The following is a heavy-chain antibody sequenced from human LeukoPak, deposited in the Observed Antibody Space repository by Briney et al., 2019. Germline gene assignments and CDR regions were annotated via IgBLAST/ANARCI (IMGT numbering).Heavy chain of an antibody. J-gene: IGHJ1*01. CDR2: ISSGSSYI. CDR3: AKDQGIQLWLKYFQH. V-gene: IGHV3-21*04. Sequence: PGGSLRLSCGASGFTFSTYSMNWVRQAPGKGLEWVSSISSGSSYISYADSVKGRFTISRDNAKNSLFLQMNSLRAEDTAVYYCAKDQGIQLWLKYFQHWGQGTLVTVSS. D-gene: IGHD5-18*01. CDR1: GFTFSTYS.